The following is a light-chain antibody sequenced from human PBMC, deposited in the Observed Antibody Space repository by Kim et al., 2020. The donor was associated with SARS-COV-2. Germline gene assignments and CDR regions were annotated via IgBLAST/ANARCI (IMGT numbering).Light chain of an antibody. CDR2: TAS. V-gene: IGKV1-5*03. Sequence: ASVGDRVNITCRASQNIDTWLAWYQQKPGKAPKLLIYTASTLESGVPSRFSGSGSGTEFTLTISSLQPDDFAAYYCQQYKSYPVTFGGGTKVDIK. J-gene: IGKJ4*01. CDR1: QNIDTW. CDR3: QQYKSYPVT.